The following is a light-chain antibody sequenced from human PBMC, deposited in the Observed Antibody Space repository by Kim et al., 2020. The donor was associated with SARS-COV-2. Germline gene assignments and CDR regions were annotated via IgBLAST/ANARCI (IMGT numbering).Light chain of an antibody. CDR3: QQSGSSPVT. J-gene: IGKJ3*01. Sequence: EIVLTQSPGTLSLSPGERATLSCRASQSVSSNYLAWYQQKPGQAPRLLIYGASSRATDIPDRFSGTGSGTDFTLTISRLEPEDFAVYYCQQSGSSPVTFGPGTKVDIK. CDR1: QSVSSNY. V-gene: IGKV3-20*01. CDR2: GAS.